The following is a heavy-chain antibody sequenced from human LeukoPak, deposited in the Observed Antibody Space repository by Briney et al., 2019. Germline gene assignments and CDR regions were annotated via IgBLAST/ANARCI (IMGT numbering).Heavy chain of an antibody. D-gene: IGHD3-22*01. CDR3: ARVRIHYYDSSGYGFDY. CDR1: GGSISSYY. CDR2: IYYSGST. Sequence: SETLSLTCTVSGGSISSYYWSWIRRPPGKGLEWIGYIYYSGSTYYNPSLKSRVTISVDTSKNQFSLKLSSVTAADTAVYYCARVRIHYYDSSGYGFDYWGQGTLVTVSS. V-gene: IGHV4-59*08. J-gene: IGHJ4*02.